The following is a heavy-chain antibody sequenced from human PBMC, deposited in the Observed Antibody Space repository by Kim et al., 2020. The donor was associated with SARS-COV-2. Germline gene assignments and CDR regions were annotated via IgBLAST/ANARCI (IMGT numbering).Heavy chain of an antibody. Sequence: YADSGQGRFSISRDHSKNTLYLQMNSLRAEDTAVYYCARDNWPGGSYMDVWGKGTTVTVSS. D-gene: IGHD3-16*01. J-gene: IGHJ6*03. CDR3: ARDNWPGGSYMDV. V-gene: IGHV3-66*01.